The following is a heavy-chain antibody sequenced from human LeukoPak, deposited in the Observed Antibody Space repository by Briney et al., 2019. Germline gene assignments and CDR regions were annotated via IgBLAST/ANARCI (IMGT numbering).Heavy chain of an antibody. CDR3: AKDRVDGSGWYPDY. CDR1: GFTFSSYG. CDR2: IRYDGSNK. J-gene: IGHJ4*02. Sequence: GGSPRLSCAASGFTFSSYGMHWVRQAPGKGLEWVAFIRYDGSNKYYADSVKGRFTISRDNSKNTLYLQMNSLRAEDTAVYYCAKDRVDGSGWYPDYWGQGTLVTVSS. D-gene: IGHD6-19*01. V-gene: IGHV3-30*02.